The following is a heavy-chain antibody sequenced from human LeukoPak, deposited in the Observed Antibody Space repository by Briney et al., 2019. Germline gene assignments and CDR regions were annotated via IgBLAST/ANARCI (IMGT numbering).Heavy chain of an antibody. CDR1: GFTFSSYG. Sequence: PGGSLRLSCAASGFTFSSYGMHWVRQAPGKGLEWVAFTSYDGSNRYYADSVRGRFTISRDNSKNTLYLQMNSTTADDTADDTAVYYCAKGYGSGSYGVDYWGQGTLVTVSS. V-gene: IGHV3-30*18. J-gene: IGHJ4*02. CDR2: TSYDGSNR. CDR3: VYYCAKGYGSGSYGVDY. D-gene: IGHD3-10*01.